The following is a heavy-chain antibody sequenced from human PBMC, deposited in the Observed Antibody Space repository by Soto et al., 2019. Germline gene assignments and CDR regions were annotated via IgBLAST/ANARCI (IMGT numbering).Heavy chain of an antibody. J-gene: IGHJ4*02. Sequence: EVQLVESGGGSVQPGGSLRLSCAASGFTFSTFSMNWVRQAPGRGLEWISYISGGGRPIYYADSVKGRFTISRDNAKNSLYLQMDSLPDEGTAVYYCARDLGWALDSWGQGTLVTVSS. V-gene: IGHV3-48*02. CDR3: ARDLGWALDS. CDR2: ISGGGRPI. D-gene: IGHD3-3*01. CDR1: GFTFSTFS.